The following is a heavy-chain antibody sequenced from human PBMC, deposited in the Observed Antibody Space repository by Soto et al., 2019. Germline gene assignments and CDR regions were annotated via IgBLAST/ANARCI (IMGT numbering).Heavy chain of an antibody. CDR2: INHSGST. CDR1: GGSFSGYY. V-gene: IGHV4-34*01. J-gene: IGHJ5*02. D-gene: IGHD2-2*01. Sequence: QVQLQQWGAGLLKPSETLSLTCAVYGGSFSGYYWSWIRQPPGKGLEWIGEINHSGSTNYNPSLKSRVTISVDTSKNQFSLKLSSVTAADTAVYYCARAGGSDYCSSTSCQNWLDPWGQGTLVTVSS. CDR3: ARAGGSDYCSSTSCQNWLDP.